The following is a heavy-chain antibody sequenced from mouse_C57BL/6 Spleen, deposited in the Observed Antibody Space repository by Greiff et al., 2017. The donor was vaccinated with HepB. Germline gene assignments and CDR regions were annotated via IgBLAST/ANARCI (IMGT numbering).Heavy chain of an antibody. J-gene: IGHJ3*01. CDR3: ARRGDPCFAY. CDR2: FHPNSGST. V-gene: IGHV1-64*01. CDR1: GYTFTSYC. Sequence: QVQLQQSGAELVKPGASVKLSCKASGYTFTSYCMHWVKQRPGQGLEWIGMFHPNSGSTNYNEKFKSKATLTVDKSSSTDYMQLSSLTSEDSAVYYCARRGDPCFAYWGQGTPLTVSA.